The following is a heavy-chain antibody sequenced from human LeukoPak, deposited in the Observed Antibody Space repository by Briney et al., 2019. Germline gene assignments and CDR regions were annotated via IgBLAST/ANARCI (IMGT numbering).Heavy chain of an antibody. D-gene: IGHD2-15*01. J-gene: IGHJ4*02. CDR1: GGSISSSSYY. Sequence: SETLSLTCTVSGGSISSSSYYWGWIRQPPGKGLEWIGSIYYSGSTYYNPSLKSRVTISVDTSKNQFSLKLSSVTAADTTMYYCARHSRDPRSGPFFDYWGQGTQVTVSS. CDR3: ARHSRDPRSGPFFDY. CDR2: IYYSGST. V-gene: IGHV4-39*01.